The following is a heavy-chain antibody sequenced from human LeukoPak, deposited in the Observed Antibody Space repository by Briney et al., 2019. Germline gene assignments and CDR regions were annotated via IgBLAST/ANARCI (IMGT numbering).Heavy chain of an antibody. V-gene: IGHV3-23*01. CDR2: MSGSGGST. CDR1: GFTFSSFA. Sequence: GGSLRLSCAASGFTFSSFAMSWVRQAPGKGLEWVSTMSGSGGSTNYADSVKGRFTFPRDNSKNTLYLQMNSLRAEDTAVYYCAKDLPDYGDYIDGYWGQGTLVTVSS. J-gene: IGHJ4*02. CDR3: AKDLPDYGDYIDGY. D-gene: IGHD4-17*01.